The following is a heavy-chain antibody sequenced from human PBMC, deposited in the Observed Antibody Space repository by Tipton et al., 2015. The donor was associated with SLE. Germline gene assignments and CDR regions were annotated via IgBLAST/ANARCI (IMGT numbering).Heavy chain of an antibody. CDR1: GFTFSSYG. V-gene: IGHV3-30*03. CDR3: ARDIPGDDYSFDY. Sequence: SLRLSCAASGFTFSSYGMHWVRQAPGKGLEWVAVISDDGSNKYYADSVKGRFTISRDNSKNTLYLQMNSLRAEDTAVYFCARDIPGDDYSFDYWGQGTLVTVSS. D-gene: IGHD4-11*01. CDR2: ISDDGSNK. J-gene: IGHJ4*02.